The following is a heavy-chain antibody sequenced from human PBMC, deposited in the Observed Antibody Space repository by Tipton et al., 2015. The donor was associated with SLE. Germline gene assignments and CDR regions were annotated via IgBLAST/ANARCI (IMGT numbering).Heavy chain of an antibody. Sequence: QSGAEVKKPGASVKVSCKASGYTFVGHGITWVRQAPGQGLEWMAWISVYSGLANTKYALRFQDRATMTTDTSTSTAYMELRSLRSDDTAVYYCARSHPVVATEMLDYWGQGTLVSVSS. CDR1: GYTFVGHG. J-gene: IGHJ4*02. CDR2: ISVYSGLANT. D-gene: IGHD2-15*01. CDR3: ARSHPVVATEMLDY. V-gene: IGHV1-18*01.